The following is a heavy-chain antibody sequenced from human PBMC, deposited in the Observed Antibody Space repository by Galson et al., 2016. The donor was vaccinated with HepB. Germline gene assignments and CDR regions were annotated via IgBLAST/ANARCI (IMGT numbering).Heavy chain of an antibody. CDR1: GYTFTSYG. Sequence: SVKVSCKASGYTFTSYGLSWVRQAPGQGLEWMGWIGAYHGNTKYAQNLQGRVTMTADTSTSTAYMELRSLRSDDTAVYYCARVETMGRGDIITRYIDLWGRGTLVTVSS. D-gene: IGHD3-10*01. J-gene: IGHJ2*01. CDR3: ARVETMGRGDIITRYIDL. V-gene: IGHV1-18*01. CDR2: IGAYHGNT.